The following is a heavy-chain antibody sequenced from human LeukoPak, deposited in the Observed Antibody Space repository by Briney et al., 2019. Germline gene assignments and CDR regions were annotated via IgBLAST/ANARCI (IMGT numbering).Heavy chain of an antibody. CDR1: GFTFSDYY. CDR2: IYPSGDTV. J-gene: IGHJ4*02. D-gene: IGHD6-13*01. V-gene: IGHV3-11*04. CDR3: ASYRRHSTTWPYFFGY. Sequence: PGGSLRLSCVASGFTFSDYYMSWLRQSPEKGRERVSYIYPSGDTVYYADFVKGRFTISRDNAKNSLYLRMNALRAEDTAVYYCASYRRHSTTWPYFFGYWGQGTLVTVSS.